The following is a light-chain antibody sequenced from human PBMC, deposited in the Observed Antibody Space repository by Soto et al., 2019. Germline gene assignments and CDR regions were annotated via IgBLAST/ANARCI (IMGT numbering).Light chain of an antibody. Sequence: EIVLTQSPATLSLSPGETATLSRRASQSVRSAVAWYQQRPGQAPRLLIYGASNRVNGVPDRFSGSGSGTEFTLIISSLQSEDFAVYYCQQFNDWPRTFGQGTKVDIK. CDR2: GAS. CDR3: QQFNDWPRT. V-gene: IGKV3-15*01. CDR1: QSVRSA. J-gene: IGKJ1*01.